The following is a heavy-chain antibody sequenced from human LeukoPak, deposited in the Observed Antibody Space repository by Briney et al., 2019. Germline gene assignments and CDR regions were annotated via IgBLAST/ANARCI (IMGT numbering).Heavy chain of an antibody. CDR3: ARLRGNYFPDY. Sequence: SETLSLTCSVSGGSINSFYWSWIRQPPGKGLEWIGYIYYSGSTNYSPSLKSRVTISVDTSKNQFSLKLSSVTAADTAVYYCARLRGNYFPDYWGQGTLVTVSS. CDR1: GGSINSFY. V-gene: IGHV4-59*01. CDR2: IYYSGST. J-gene: IGHJ4*02. D-gene: IGHD4-11*01.